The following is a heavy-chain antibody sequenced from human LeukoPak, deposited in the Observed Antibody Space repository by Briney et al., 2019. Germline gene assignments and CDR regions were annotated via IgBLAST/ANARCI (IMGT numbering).Heavy chain of an antibody. CDR2: IYHSGST. Sequence: SGTLSLTCAVSGGSISSSNWWSWVRQPPGKGLEWIGEIYHSGSTNYNPSLKSRVTISVDTSKNQFSLKLSSVTAADTAVYYCAREGHYGSGSYYPNYYYYGMDVWGQGTTVTVSS. V-gene: IGHV4-4*02. D-gene: IGHD3-10*01. CDR1: GGSISSSNW. J-gene: IGHJ6*02. CDR3: AREGHYGSGSYYPNYYYYGMDV.